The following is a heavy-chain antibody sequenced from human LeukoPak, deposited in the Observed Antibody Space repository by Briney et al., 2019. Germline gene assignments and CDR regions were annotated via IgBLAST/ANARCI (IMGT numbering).Heavy chain of an antibody. CDR3: AKDVGKWESLHFFDY. J-gene: IGHJ4*02. CDR1: GFTLSTNA. CDR2: ISGRGAST. V-gene: IGHV3-23*01. D-gene: IGHD1-26*01. Sequence: GGSLRLSCLTSGFTLSTNAMSWVRQAPGKGREWISGISGRGASTYYADSVKGRFTISRDDSRNTLSLQMNSLRGDDTAVYYCAKDVGKWESLHFFDYWGQGTLVTVSS.